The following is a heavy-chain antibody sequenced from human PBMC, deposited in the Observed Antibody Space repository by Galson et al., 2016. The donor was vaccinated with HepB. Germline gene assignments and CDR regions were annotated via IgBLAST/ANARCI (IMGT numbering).Heavy chain of an antibody. CDR1: GITFSNYW. CDR3: TRDSGLRWQLGGYFDC. Sequence: SLRLSCAASGITFSNYWMSWVRQAPGKGLEWVANIRRDGSDTYYVDSVRGRFTISRDNAKNSLYLQMNRLRAEDTAVYYCTRDSGLRWQLGGYFDCWGQGTLVTVSS. CDR2: IRRDGSDT. J-gene: IGHJ4*02. V-gene: IGHV3-7*01. D-gene: IGHD4-23*01.